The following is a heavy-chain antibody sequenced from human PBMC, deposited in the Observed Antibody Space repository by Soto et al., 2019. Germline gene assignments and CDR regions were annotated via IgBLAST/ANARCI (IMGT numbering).Heavy chain of an antibody. CDR2: ISYDGSNK. D-gene: IGHD6-6*01. J-gene: IGHJ6*02. Sequence: QVQLVESGGGVVQPGRSLRLSCAASGFTFSSYGMHWVRQAPGKGLEWVAVISYDGSNKYYVDSVKGRFTISRDNSKNTLDLQVNSLKAEDTAGYYCAKEGVAARPPYYYGIDVWGQGTTVTVSS. CDR3: AKEGVAARPPYYYGIDV. CDR1: GFTFSSYG. V-gene: IGHV3-30*18.